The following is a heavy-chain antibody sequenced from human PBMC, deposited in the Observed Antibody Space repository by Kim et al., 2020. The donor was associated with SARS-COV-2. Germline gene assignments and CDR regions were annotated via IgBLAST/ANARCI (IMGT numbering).Heavy chain of an antibody. D-gene: IGHD6-19*01. Sequence: SLKSRVTISVDTSKNQFSLKLSSVTAADTAVYYCARDLVTVAATSNGMDVWGQGTTVTVSS. CDR3: ARDLVTVAATSNGMDV. J-gene: IGHJ6*02. V-gene: IGHV4-31*02.